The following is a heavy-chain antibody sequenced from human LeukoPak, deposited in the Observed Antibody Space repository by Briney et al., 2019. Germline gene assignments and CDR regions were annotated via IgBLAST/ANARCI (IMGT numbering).Heavy chain of an antibody. D-gene: IGHD6-13*01. CDR1: GFTFSDYY. V-gene: IGHV3-11*03. CDR2: ISSSSSYT. J-gene: IGHJ3*02. Sequence: GGSLRLSCAASGFTFSDYYMSWIRQAPGKGLEWVSYISSSSSYTNYADSVKGRFTISRDNSKNTLYLQMNSLRAEDTAVYYCAKAPQQLAKNDAFDIWGQGTMVTVSS. CDR3: AKAPQQLAKNDAFDI.